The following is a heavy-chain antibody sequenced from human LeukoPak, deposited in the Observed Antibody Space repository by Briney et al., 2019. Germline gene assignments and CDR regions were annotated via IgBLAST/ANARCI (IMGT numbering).Heavy chain of an antibody. CDR3: ASMYNDYFDY. CDR2: ISSNGGST. CDR1: GFTFSSYG. V-gene: IGHV3-64*01. Sequence: PGGSLRLSCAASGFTFSSYGMPWVRQAPGKGLEYVSAISSNGGSTYYANSVKGRFTISRDNSKNTLYLQMGSLRAEDMAVYYCASMYNDYFDYWGQGTLVTVSS. J-gene: IGHJ4*02. D-gene: IGHD1-20*01.